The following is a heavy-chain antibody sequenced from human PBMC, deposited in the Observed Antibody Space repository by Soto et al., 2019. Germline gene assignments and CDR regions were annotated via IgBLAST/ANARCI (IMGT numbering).Heavy chain of an antibody. CDR3: AHSAAPGLFHY. J-gene: IGHJ4*02. CDR1: GFSLSTSEVG. CDR2: IYWDDAK. V-gene: IGHV2-5*02. Sequence: QITLKESGPTLVKPTQTLTLTCTFSGFSLSTSEVGVAWTRQPPEKALEWLPLIYWDDAKAYSPSLKSRLTITKDTSKNQVVLTMTNMDPVDTATYYCAHSAAPGLFHYWGQGTLVTVSS. D-gene: IGHD6-25*01.